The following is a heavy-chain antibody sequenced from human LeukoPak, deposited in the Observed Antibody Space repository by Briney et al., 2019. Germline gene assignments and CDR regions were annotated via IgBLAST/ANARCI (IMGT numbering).Heavy chain of an antibody. Sequence: SETLSLTCTVSGGSISSSSYYWGWIRQPPGKGLEWIGSIYYSGSTYYNPSLKSRVTISVDTSKNQFSLKLSSVTAADTAVYYCVRGYSYDGLGYFDYWGQGTLVTVSS. D-gene: IGHD5-18*01. CDR2: IYYSGST. J-gene: IGHJ4*02. V-gene: IGHV4-39*01. CDR3: VRGYSYDGLGYFDY. CDR1: GGSISSSSYY.